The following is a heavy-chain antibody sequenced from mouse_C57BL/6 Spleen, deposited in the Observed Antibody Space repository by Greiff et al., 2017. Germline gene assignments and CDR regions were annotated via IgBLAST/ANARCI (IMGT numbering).Heavy chain of an antibody. D-gene: IGHD1-1*01. Sequence: QVQLQQPGTELVKPGASVKLSCKASGYTFTSYWMHWVKQRPGQGLEWIGNINPSNGGTNYNEKFKSKATLTVDKSSSPAYLQLSRLTSEDSAVYYCAFYYYGSRAYYAMDYWGQGTSVTVSS. CDR1: GYTFTSYW. CDR2: INPSNGGT. J-gene: IGHJ4*01. CDR3: AFYYYGSRAYYAMDY. V-gene: IGHV1-53*01.